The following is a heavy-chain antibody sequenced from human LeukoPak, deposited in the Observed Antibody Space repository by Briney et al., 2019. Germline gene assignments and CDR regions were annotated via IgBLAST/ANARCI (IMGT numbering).Heavy chain of an antibody. J-gene: IGHJ5*02. CDR1: GGTFSSYA. CDR3: ARGGRNDRYNRNYNWFDP. D-gene: IGHD1-14*01. CDR2: IIPIFGTT. V-gene: IGHV1-69*05. Sequence: GASVKVSCKASGGTFSSYAISWVRQAPGQGLEWMGGIIPIFGTTNYAQKFQGRVTITTDESTSTAYMELSSLRSEDTAVYYCARGGRNDRYNRNYNWFDPWGQGTLVTVSS.